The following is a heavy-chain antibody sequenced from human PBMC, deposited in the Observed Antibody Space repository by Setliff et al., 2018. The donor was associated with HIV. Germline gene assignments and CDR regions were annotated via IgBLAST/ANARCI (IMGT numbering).Heavy chain of an antibody. V-gene: IGHV1-18*01. J-gene: IGHJ3*02. Sequence: ASVKVSCKASGYTFTNYGISWVRQAPGQGLEWMGWISAYNGNTNYAQKLQDRVTMTTDTSTSTAYMELRSLRSDDTAVYYCARILVGVDDAFDIWGQGTMVTISS. CDR2: ISAYNGNT. D-gene: IGHD1-26*01. CDR1: GYTFTNYG. CDR3: ARILVGVDDAFDI.